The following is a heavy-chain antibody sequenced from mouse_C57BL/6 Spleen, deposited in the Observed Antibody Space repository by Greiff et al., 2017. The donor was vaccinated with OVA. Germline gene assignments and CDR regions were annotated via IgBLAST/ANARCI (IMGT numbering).Heavy chain of an antibody. V-gene: IGHV5-9-1*02. CDR3: TRGPDYYGSSYDAMDY. D-gene: IGHD1-1*01. J-gene: IGHJ4*01. CDR1: GFTFSSYA. CDR2: ISSGGDYI. Sequence: EVHLVESGEGLVKPGGSLKLSCAASGFTFSSYAMSWVRQTPEKRLECVAYISSGGDYIYYADTVKGRFTISRDNARNTLYLQMSSLKSEDTAMYYCTRGPDYYGSSYDAMDYWGQGTSVTVSS.